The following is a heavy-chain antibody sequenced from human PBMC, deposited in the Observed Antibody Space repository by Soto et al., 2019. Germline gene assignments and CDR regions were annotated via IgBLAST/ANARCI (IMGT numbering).Heavy chain of an antibody. CDR2: IVVGSGNT. V-gene: IGHV1-58*02. CDR3: AAGSRALDYMDV. CDR1: GFTFTSSA. Sequence: SVKVSCKASGFTFTSSAMQRVRQARGQRLEWIGWIVVGSGNTNYAQKFQERVTITRDMSTSTAYMELSSLRSEDTAVYYCAAGSRALDYMDVWGKGTTVTVSS. J-gene: IGHJ6*03.